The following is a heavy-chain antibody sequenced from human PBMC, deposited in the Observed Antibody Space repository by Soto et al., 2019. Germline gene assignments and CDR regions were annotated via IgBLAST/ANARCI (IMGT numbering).Heavy chain of an antibody. CDR3: AREDDYGYRYINYGLDV. Sequence: GSLRLSCAASGFTFNIYALHWVRQAPGKGLEWVAVISFDGSKKYYSDSVKGRFTISRDNLKNTLYLQMNNLRVEDAALYFCAREDDYGYRYINYGLDVWGQGTTVTVSS. CDR1: GFTFNIYA. D-gene: IGHD4-17*01. J-gene: IGHJ6*02. CDR2: ISFDGSKK. V-gene: IGHV3-30-3*01.